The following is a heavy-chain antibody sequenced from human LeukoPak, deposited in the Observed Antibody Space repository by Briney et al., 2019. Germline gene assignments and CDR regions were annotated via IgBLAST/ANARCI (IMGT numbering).Heavy chain of an antibody. V-gene: IGHV4-39*07. J-gene: IGHJ5*01. CDR2: IYYSGST. CDR3: ARGPRRGSYSRPFDS. CDR1: GGSISSSSYY. Sequence: PSETLSLTCTVSGGSISSSSYYWGWLRQPPGKGLEWIGSIYYSGSTYYNPSLKSRVTISVDTSKNQFSLKLSSVTAADMAVYYCARGPRRGSYSRPFDSWGQGTLVTVSS. D-gene: IGHD1-26*01.